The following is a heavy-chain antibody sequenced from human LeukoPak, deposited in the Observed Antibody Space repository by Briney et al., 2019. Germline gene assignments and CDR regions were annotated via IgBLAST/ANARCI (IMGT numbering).Heavy chain of an antibody. CDR2: TWDDGSNK. CDR3: ARDGNFGYDAFDI. J-gene: IGHJ3*02. V-gene: IGHV3-33*01. CDR1: GFTFSSYG. D-gene: IGHD3-10*01. Sequence: GGSLRLSCAASGFTFSSYGMHWVRQAPGKGLEWVAVTWDDGSNKYYADSVRGRITISRDNSKNTLYLQVNSLRAEDTAVYYCARDGNFGYDAFDIWGQGTMVTVSS.